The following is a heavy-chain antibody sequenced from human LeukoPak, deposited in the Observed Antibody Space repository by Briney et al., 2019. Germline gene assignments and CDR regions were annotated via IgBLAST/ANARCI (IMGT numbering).Heavy chain of an antibody. J-gene: IGHJ4*02. CDR3: ARAPLGDSFWGSYFD. Sequence: GASVKVSCKTSGYTFTTYGISWVRQAPGQGLEWMGWISPYNGNTNYVQKLQGRVTVTTDTSTSTAYMELRSLRSDDTAVYNCARAPLGDSFWGSYFDWGQGPLVTFSS. V-gene: IGHV1-18*01. D-gene: IGHD3-16*01. CDR1: GYTFTTYG. CDR2: ISPYNGNT.